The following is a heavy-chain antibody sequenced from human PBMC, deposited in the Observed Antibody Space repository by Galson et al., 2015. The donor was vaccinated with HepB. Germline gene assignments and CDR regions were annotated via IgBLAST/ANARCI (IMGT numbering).Heavy chain of an antibody. CDR3: ARRGYSSSEGDYYYYYGMDV. J-gene: IGHJ6*02. CDR1: GYSFTSYW. CDR2: IDPSDSYT. Sequence: QSGAEVKKPGESLRISCKGSGYSFTSYWISWVRQMPGKGLEWMGRIDPSDSYTNYSPSFQGHVTISADKSISTAYLQWSSLKASDTAMYYCARRGYSSSEGDYYYYYGMDVWGQGTTVTASS. D-gene: IGHD6-13*01. V-gene: IGHV5-10-1*01.